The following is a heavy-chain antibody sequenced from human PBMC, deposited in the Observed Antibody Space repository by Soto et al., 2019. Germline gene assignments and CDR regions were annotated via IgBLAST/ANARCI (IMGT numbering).Heavy chain of an antibody. Sequence: PSETLSLTCTVSGGPIRSYCWSWIRQPPGKGLEWIGYIYDSGNTDYNPSLKSRVTISVDTSKNQFSLKLSSVTTADTAVYYCARGGGKYYYGSSGHSNHAMDVWRQGTTVTVSS. J-gene: IGHJ6*02. D-gene: IGHD3-22*01. V-gene: IGHV4-59*01. CDR3: ARGGGKYYYGSSGHSNHAMDV. CDR1: GGPIRSYC. CDR2: IYDSGNT.